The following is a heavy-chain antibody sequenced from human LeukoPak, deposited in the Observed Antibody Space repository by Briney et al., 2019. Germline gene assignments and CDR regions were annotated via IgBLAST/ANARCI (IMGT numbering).Heavy chain of an antibody. CDR3: ARDQGIVATIS. D-gene: IGHD5-12*01. CDR2: IYTSGST. CDR1: GFTVSSNY. Sequence: GGSLRLSCTASGFTVSSNYMSWVRQAPGKGLEWVSVIYTSGSTYYADSVKGRFTISRDNSKNTLYLQMHSLRAEDTAVYYCARDQGIVATISWGQGTLVTVSS. J-gene: IGHJ4*02. V-gene: IGHV3-66*01.